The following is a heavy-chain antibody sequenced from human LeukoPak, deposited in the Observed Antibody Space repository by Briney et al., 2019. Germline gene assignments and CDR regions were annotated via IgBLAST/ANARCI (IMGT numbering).Heavy chain of an antibody. CDR2: INTNTGNP. Sequence: GSSVKVSCKASGGTFSSYAISWVRQAPGQGLEWMGWINTNTGNPTYAQGFTGRFVFSLDTSVSTAYLQISSLKAEDTAVYYCARSEGYSGYDLVEFDYWGQGTLVTVSS. D-gene: IGHD5-12*01. CDR1: GGTFSSYA. V-gene: IGHV7-4-1*02. CDR3: ARSEGYSGYDLVEFDY. J-gene: IGHJ4*02.